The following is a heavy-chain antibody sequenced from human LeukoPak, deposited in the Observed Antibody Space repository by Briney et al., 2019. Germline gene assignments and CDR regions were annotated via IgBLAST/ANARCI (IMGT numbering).Heavy chain of an antibody. CDR1: GFTFSSYE. J-gene: IGHJ4*02. CDR2: ISSSGSTI. CDR3: ARDPEMATNDY. Sequence: GGSLRLSCAASGFTFSSYEMNWVRQAPGKGLEWVSYISSSGSTIYYADSVKGRFTISRDNAKNSLYLQMNSLRAEDTAVYYCARDPEMATNDYWGQGTLVTVSS. V-gene: IGHV3-48*03. D-gene: IGHD5-24*01.